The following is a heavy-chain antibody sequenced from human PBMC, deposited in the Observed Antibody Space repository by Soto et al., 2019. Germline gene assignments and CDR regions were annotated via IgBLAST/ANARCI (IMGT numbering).Heavy chain of an antibody. CDR1: GYSFTSYW. J-gene: IGHJ5*02. CDR2: IDPSDSYT. V-gene: IGHV5-10-1*01. D-gene: IGHD2-2*01. Sequence: PGQSLKISCKGSGYSFTSYWISWVRQMPGKGLEWMGRIDPSDSYTNYSPSFQGHVTISADKSISTAYLQWSSRKASDTAMCYCARHVPDTDWFDPWGQGTVVTVSS. CDR3: ARHVPDTDWFDP.